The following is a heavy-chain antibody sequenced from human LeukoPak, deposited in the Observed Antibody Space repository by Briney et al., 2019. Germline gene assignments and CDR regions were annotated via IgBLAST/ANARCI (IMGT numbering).Heavy chain of an antibody. CDR3: AKLDWLDP. CDR2: SEGDDSTT. V-gene: IGHV3-74*03. Sequence: GGSLRLSCAASGFTLGRYWMHWVRPAPGKGLVWVSRSEGDDSTTTYADSVKGRFTVSRDTAKNTLYLQMNSLRVEDTAVYYCAKLDWLDPWGQGTLVTVSP. J-gene: IGHJ5*02. CDR1: GFTLGRYW.